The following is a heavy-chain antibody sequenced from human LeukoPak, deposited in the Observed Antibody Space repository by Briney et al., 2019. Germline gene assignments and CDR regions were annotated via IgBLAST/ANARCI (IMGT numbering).Heavy chain of an antibody. J-gene: IGHJ4*02. Sequence: GASVKVSCKVSGYTLTELSMHWVRQAPGKGLEWMGGFDPEDGETIYAQKFQGRVTMTEDTSTDTAYMELSSLRSEDTAVYYCATGRRVWWSQLPNDYWGQGTLVTVSS. V-gene: IGHV1-24*01. CDR1: GYTLTELS. CDR2: FDPEDGET. D-gene: IGHD1-26*01. CDR3: ATGRRVWWSQLPNDY.